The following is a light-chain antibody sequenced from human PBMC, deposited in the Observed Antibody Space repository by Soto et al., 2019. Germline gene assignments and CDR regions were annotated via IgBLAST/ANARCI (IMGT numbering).Light chain of an antibody. CDR2: GAS. Sequence: EIVMTQSPATLSVSPGERATLSCRASQSVSSNLAWYQQKPGQAPRLLIYGASTRATGIPARFSGSGSGTEFTLTISSLQSEDFSVYFCQQYNGWLWTFGQGTRLEIK. CDR3: QQYNGWLWT. CDR1: QSVSSN. J-gene: IGKJ5*01. V-gene: IGKV3-15*01.